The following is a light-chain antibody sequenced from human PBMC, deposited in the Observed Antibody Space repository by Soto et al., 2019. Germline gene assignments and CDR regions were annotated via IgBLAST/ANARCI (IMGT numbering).Light chain of an antibody. V-gene: IGLV1-44*01. CDR2: SNN. Sequence: QAVVTQPPSASGTPGQRVTISCSGSSSNIGSNTVNWYQQLPGTAPKLLIYSNNQRHSGVPDRSSGSKSGTSASLAISGLQSEDEADYYCAAWDDSLNVVVFGGGTKLTVL. CDR3: AAWDDSLNVVV. J-gene: IGLJ2*01. CDR1: SSNIGSNT.